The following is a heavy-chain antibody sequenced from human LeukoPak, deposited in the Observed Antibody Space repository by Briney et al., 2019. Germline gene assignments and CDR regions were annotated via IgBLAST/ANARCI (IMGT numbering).Heavy chain of an antibody. J-gene: IGHJ5*02. CDR1: GGSISSGDYY. D-gene: IGHD6-19*01. Sequence: SETLSLTCTVSGGSISSGDYYWSWIRQPPGKGLEWIGYIYYSGSTYYNPSLESRVTISVDTSKNQFSLKLSSVTAADTAVYYCARGEIAVAGPLNWFDPWGQGTLVTVSS. V-gene: IGHV4-30-4*01. CDR2: IYYSGST. CDR3: ARGEIAVAGPLNWFDP.